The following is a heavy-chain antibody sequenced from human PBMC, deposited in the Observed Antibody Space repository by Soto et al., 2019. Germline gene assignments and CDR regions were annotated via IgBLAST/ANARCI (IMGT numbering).Heavy chain of an antibody. CDR1: GFPFIRSG. D-gene: IGHD2-15*01. J-gene: IGHJ4*02. CDR3: AGGQYYFDY. V-gene: IGHV3-30*03. CDR2: IPYDGSNK. Sequence: QVQLVESGGGVVQPGRSLIPSWAPSGFPFIRSGLNWVRQAQGKGLYWVAVIPYDGSNKYYAASLKGRFTISRDNSKHTLYLQMSSLRVEDTAVYYCAGGQYYFDYCGQGTLVSVSS.